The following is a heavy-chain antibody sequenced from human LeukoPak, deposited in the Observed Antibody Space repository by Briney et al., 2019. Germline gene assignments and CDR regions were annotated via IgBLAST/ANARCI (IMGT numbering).Heavy chain of an antibody. CDR3: AKDPSYGDYAHFDY. CDR1: GFTFSSYA. CDR2: ISGSGGST. Sequence: GGSLRLSCAASGFTFSSYAMSWVRQAPGKGLEWVSAISGSGGSTYYADSVKGRFTISRDNSKNTLYLQMNSLGAEDTAEYYCAKDPSYGDYAHFDYWGQGTLVTVSS. V-gene: IGHV3-23*01. D-gene: IGHD4-17*01. J-gene: IGHJ4*02.